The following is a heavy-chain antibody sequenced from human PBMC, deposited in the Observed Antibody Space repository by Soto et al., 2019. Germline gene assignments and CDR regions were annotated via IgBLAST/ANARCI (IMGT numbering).Heavy chain of an antibody. CDR3: ARQDYGDSPDS. V-gene: IGHV4-39*01. CDR2: ISYSGTT. Sequence: SETLSLTCTVSGGSIDNRNTYGGWIRQSPGKGLEYIGTISYSGTTYYNPSLRSRATIFADTSKNQFFLRLTSVTAADTAVYYCARQDYGDSPDSCGQGTLVTVSS. J-gene: IGHJ4*02. CDR1: GGSIDNRNTY. D-gene: IGHD4-17*01.